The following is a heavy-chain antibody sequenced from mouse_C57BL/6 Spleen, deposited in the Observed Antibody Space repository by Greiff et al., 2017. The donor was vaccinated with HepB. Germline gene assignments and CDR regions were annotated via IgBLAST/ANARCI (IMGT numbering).Heavy chain of an antibody. CDR2: ISSGSSTI. J-gene: IGHJ4*01. CDR3: ARSYGNYVVGAMDY. V-gene: IGHV5-17*01. D-gene: IGHD2-1*01. CDR1: GFTFSDYG. Sequence: EVKLVESGGGLVKPGGSLKLSCAASGFTFSDYGMHWVRQAPEKGLEWVAYISSGSSTIYYADTVKGRFTISRDNAKNTLFLQMTSLRSEDTAMYYCARSYGNYVVGAMDYWGQGTSVTVSS.